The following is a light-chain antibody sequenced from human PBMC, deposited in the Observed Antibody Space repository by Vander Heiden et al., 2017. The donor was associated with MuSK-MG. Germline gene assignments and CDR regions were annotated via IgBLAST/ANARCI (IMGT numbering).Light chain of an antibody. Sequence: QSALTQPASVSGSPGQSITISCPGPSSDVGRYNLVSWYQQHPGKAPKLMIYEVSKGPSGISKRFSGSKSGNTASLTISGLQAEDEADYYCRSYAGDPRNWVFGGGTKLTVL. J-gene: IGLJ3*02. CDR2: EVS. V-gene: IGLV2-23*02. CDR3: RSYAGDPRNWV. CDR1: SSDVGRYNL.